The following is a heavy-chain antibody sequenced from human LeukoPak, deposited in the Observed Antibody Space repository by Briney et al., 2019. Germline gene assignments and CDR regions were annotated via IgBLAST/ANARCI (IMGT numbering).Heavy chain of an antibody. CDR2: INPNRGGT. J-gene: IGHJ4*02. D-gene: IGHD7-27*01. CDR3: SRGPHWDPHFDF. CDR1: GFTFTAYY. Sequence: WASVKVSCKASGFTFTAYYMHWVRQAPGQRLEWMGWINPNRGGTNYAQKFQGRVIMTWDTSISTASMELSRLRSDDTAVYYCSRGPHWDPHFDFWGQGTLVTVSS. V-gene: IGHV1-2*02.